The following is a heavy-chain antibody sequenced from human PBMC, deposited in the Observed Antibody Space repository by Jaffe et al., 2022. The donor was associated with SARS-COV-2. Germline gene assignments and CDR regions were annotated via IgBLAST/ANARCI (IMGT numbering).Heavy chain of an antibody. CDR1: GGSFSGYH. J-gene: IGHJ4*02. CDR2: INHSGST. V-gene: IGHV4-34*01. Sequence: QVQLQQWGAGLLKPSETLSLICAVYGGSFSGYHWSWVRQPPGKGLEWIGEINHSGSTNYNPSLKSRVTISVDTSKNQFSLKLSSVTAADTAVYYCAGCSGDCTFDSWGQGTLVTVSS. CDR3: AGCSGDCTFDS. D-gene: IGHD2-21*02.